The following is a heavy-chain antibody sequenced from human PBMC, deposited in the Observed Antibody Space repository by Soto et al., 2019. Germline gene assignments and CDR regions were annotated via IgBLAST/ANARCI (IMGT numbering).Heavy chain of an antibody. V-gene: IGHV4-31*03. CDR3: AKNDYGDPEYFQH. J-gene: IGHJ1*01. CDR2: IYYSGST. D-gene: IGHD4-17*01. CDR1: GGSISSGCYY. Sequence: SETLSLTCTVSGGSISSGCYYWSWIRQHPGKGLEWIGYIYYSGSTYYNPSLKSRVTISVDTSKNQFSLKLSSVTAADTAVYYCAKNDYGDPEYFQHWGQGTLVTVSS.